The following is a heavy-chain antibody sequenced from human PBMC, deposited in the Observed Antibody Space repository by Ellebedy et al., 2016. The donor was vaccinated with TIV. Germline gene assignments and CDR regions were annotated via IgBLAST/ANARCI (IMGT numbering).Heavy chain of an antibody. J-gene: IGHJ6*03. CDR2: IWYDGSNK. D-gene: IGHD3-16*01. Sequence: GGSLRLSXAASGFTFSSYGMHWVRQAPGKGLEWVAVIWYDGSNKYYADSVKGRFTISRDNSKNTLYLQMNSLRAEDTAVYYCARGGPFGYYYYYYMDVWGKGTTVTVSS. CDR1: GFTFSSYG. CDR3: ARGGPFGYYYYYYMDV. V-gene: IGHV3-33*08.